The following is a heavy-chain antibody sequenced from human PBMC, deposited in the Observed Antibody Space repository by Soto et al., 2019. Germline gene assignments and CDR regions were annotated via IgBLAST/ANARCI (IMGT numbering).Heavy chain of an antibody. CDR2: ISSSSSYI. D-gene: IGHD6-13*01. V-gene: IGHV3-21*01. CDR3: ARDPVIAAANWFDP. J-gene: IGHJ5*02. CDR1: GCTVRSYS. Sequence: LRLFSAASGCTVRSYSMYWVRQAPGKGLEWVSSISSSSSYIYYADSVKGRFTISRDNAKNSLYLQMNSLRAEDTAVYYCARDPVIAAANWFDPWGQGTLVTVSS.